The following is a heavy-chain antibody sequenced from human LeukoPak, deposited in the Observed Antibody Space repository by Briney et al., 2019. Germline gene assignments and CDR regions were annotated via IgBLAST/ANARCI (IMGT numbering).Heavy chain of an antibody. J-gene: IGHJ4*02. CDR1: GGSISSSSYY. Sequence: PSETLSLTCTVSGGSISSSSYYWGWIRQPPGRGLEWIGSIYYRGITYCNPSLKSRVTISVYTSKNQFSLKLSSVTAADTAVYYCARVIYDSSAYPKTYFDFWGQGTLVTVSS. V-gene: IGHV4-39*07. CDR3: ARVIYDSSAYPKTYFDF. CDR2: IYYRGIT. D-gene: IGHD3-22*01.